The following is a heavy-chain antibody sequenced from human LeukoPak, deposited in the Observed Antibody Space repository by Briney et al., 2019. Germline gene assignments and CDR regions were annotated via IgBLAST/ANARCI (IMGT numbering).Heavy chain of an antibody. CDR2: INHSGST. Sequence: SETLSLTCAVYGGSFSGYYWSWIRQPPGKGLEGIGEINHSGSTNYNPSLKSRVTISVDTSKNQFSLKLSSVTAADTAVYYCARGRRLRFLEWSGFYFDYWGQGTLVTVSS. D-gene: IGHD3-3*01. CDR1: GGSFSGYY. J-gene: IGHJ4*02. CDR3: ARGRRLRFLEWSGFYFDY. V-gene: IGHV4-34*01.